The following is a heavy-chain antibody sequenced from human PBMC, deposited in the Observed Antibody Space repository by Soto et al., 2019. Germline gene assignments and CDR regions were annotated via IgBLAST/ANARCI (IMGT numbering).Heavy chain of an antibody. J-gene: IGHJ2*01. V-gene: IGHV3-23*01. Sequence: EVQLLESGGGLVQPGGSLRLTCAASGFTFSNFVMGWVRRAPGKGLEWVSAIGGTSGSTYYADSVKGRLTISRDNSKNTLFLHMNSLRVDDTAVYYCAKRRGEGYFDLWGRGTLVTVSS. CDR2: IGGTSGST. CDR3: AKRRGEGYFDL. D-gene: IGHD3-10*01. CDR1: GFTFSNFV.